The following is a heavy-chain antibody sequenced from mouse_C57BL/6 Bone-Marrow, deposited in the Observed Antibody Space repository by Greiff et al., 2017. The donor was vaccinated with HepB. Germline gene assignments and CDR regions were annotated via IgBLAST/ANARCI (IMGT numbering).Heavy chain of an antibody. J-gene: IGHJ2*01. Sequence: EVQLVESGGGLVKPGGSLKLSCAASGSTFSSYAMSWVRQTPEKRLEWVATISDGGSYTYYPDNVKGRFTISRDNAKNNLYLQMSQLKSEDTAMYYCARDPPYPRRLDYWGQGTTLTVSS. CDR3: ARDPPYPRRLDY. CDR1: GSTFSSYA. V-gene: IGHV5-4*01. CDR2: ISDGGSYT.